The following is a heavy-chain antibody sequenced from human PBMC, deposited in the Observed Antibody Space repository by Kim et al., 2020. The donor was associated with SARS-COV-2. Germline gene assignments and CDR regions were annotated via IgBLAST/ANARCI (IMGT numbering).Heavy chain of an antibody. Sequence: GGSLRLSCAASGFTFDNHAMSWVRQAPGKGLEWISAISGTGYTTYSSDSVKGRFTISRDNSENTLILQMNSLRVDDTAVYYCAKARGGLSDFWSGYCTQVYYDYSLDVWGQGTPVTVSS. CDR1: GFTFDNHA. CDR3: AKARGGLSDFWSGYCTQVYYDYSLDV. CDR2: ISGTGYTT. D-gene: IGHD3-3*01. V-gene: IGHV3-23*01. J-gene: IGHJ6*02.